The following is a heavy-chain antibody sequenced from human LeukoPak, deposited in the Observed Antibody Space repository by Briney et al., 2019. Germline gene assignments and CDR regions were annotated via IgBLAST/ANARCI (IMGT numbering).Heavy chain of an antibody. Sequence: GGALQISSRAAGSSILNYWIGWGRRKPGKGGGWMGIIYFDECDNRYSAPFDGEGIISGEKYTETAYLQCISLKASDTAIYYCGKSRLGGSLHSFDYWGQGTLVTVSS. D-gene: IGHD4-23*01. CDR2: IYFDECDN. V-gene: IGHV5-51*01. J-gene: IGHJ4*02. CDR3: GKSRLGGSLHSFDY. CDR1: GSSILNYW.